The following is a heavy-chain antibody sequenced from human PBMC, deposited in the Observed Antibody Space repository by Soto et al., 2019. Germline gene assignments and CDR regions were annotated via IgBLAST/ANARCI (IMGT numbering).Heavy chain of an antibody. CDR3: AADATAWQQMVPSDY. V-gene: IGHV1-58*01. D-gene: IGHD2-8*01. CDR1: GFPFTSSA. CDR2: IAVGSGYT. Sequence: SVKVCCKASGFPFTSSAFQWVRQARGQRLEWIGWIAVGSGYTNYAQRFQDRVTLTRDMSTATTYMELSRLTSEDTAIYYCAADATAWQQMVPSDYWGQGTMVTVSS. J-gene: IGHJ4*02.